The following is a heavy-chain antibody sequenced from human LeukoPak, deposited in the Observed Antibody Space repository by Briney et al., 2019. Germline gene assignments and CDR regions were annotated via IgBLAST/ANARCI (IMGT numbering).Heavy chain of an antibody. D-gene: IGHD3-10*01. CDR2: VSAGSTGI. CDR1: GFNFGIYS. Sequence: GGSLRLSCAGSGFNFGIYSMDWVRQAPGKGLEWVAYVSAGSTGIFYAASVKGRFSISRDNAKNSLYLQMNSLRAEDTAVYYCARDGRSYYGSGSYLGYYGMDVWGQGTTVTVSS. J-gene: IGHJ6*02. V-gene: IGHV3-48*04. CDR3: ARDGRSYYGSGSYLGYYGMDV.